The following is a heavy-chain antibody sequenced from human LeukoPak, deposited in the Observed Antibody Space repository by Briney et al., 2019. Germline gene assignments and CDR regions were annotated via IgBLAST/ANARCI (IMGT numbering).Heavy chain of an antibody. CDR2: ISGGGGST. J-gene: IGHJ4*02. Sequence: PGGSLRLSCAASGFTFTNYAMSWVRQAPGKGLEWVSTISGGGGSTYSADSVMGRFTISRDNSKNTLYLQMNSLRAEDTAVYYCAKDRGYYGSGSPIDYWGQGTLVTVSS. V-gene: IGHV3-23*01. CDR3: AKDRGYYGSGSPIDY. CDR1: GFTFTNYA. D-gene: IGHD3-10*01.